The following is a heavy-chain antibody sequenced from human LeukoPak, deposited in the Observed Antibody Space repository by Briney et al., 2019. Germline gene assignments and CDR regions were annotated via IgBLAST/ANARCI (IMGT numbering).Heavy chain of an antibody. CDR1: GYTFTGYF. Sequence: ASVKVSCKASGYTFTGYFMHWVRQAPGQGLDWMGWINPNTGGTKYAQKFQGRVTMTRDTSIGTAYMELSTVTSDDTAVYFCARVHATGYFSLDLGYWGQGALVTVSS. CDR3: ARVHATGYFSLDLGY. CDR2: INPNTGGT. V-gene: IGHV1-2*02. J-gene: IGHJ4*02. D-gene: IGHD3-9*01.